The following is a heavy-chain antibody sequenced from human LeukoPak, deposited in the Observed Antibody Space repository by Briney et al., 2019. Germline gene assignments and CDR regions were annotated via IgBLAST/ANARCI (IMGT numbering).Heavy chain of an antibody. J-gene: IGHJ4*02. V-gene: IGHV3-74*01. CDR3: ARDPGTAMGRALDY. CDR2: INSDESTT. Sequence: GGSLRLSCAASGFTFSNYWMHWVRQAPGKGLVWVSRINSDESTTTYADSARGRFTISRDNAKNTLYLQMNSLRAEDTAVYYCARDPGTAMGRALDYWGQGTLVTVSS. D-gene: IGHD5-18*01. CDR1: GFTFSNYW.